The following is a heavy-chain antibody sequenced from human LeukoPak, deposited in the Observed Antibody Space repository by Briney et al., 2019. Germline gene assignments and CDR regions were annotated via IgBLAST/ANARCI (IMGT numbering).Heavy chain of an antibody. CDR3: ARDRRGEKDFDV. J-gene: IGHJ3*01. CDR2: INPSGGST. CDR1: GYTFTSYY. V-gene: IGHV1-46*01. Sequence: ASVKVSCKASGYTFTSYYMHWVRQAPGQGLEWMGIINPSGGSTSYAQKLQGRVTMTTDTSTSTAYMELRSLRSDDTAVYYCARDRRGEKDFDVWGPGTMVTVSS.